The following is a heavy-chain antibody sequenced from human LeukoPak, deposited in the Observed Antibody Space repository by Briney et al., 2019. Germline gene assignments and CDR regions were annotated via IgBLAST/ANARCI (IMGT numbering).Heavy chain of an antibody. J-gene: IGHJ5*02. CDR1: GFTFSDYY. CDR2: ISSSGSTI. V-gene: IGHV3-11*01. CDR3: ARDVGITARQDWFDP. D-gene: IGHD6-6*01. Sequence: GGSLRLSCAASGFTFSDYYMSWIRQAPGKGLEWVSYISSSGSTIYYADSVKGRFTISRDNAKNSLYLQMNSLRAEDTAVYYCARDVGITARQDWFDPWGQGTLVTVSS.